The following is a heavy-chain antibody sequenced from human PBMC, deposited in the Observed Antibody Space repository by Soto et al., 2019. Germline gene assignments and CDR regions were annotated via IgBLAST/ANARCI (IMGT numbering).Heavy chain of an antibody. CDR1: GGSISSGGYY. V-gene: IGHV4-31*03. J-gene: IGHJ5*02. D-gene: IGHD3-16*01. Sequence: QVQLQESGPGLVKPSQTLSLTCTVSGGSISSGGYYWSWIRQHPGKGLEWIGYIYYRGSTYYNPSLKIRVTISVDTFKNQFSLKLSSVTAADTAVYYCARVGGINWFDPWGQGTLVTVSS. CDR3: ARVGGINWFDP. CDR2: IYYRGST.